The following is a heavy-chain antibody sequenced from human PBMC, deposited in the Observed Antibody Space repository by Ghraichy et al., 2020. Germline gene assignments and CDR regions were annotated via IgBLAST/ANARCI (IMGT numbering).Heavy chain of an antibody. V-gene: IGHV6-1*01. CDR1: GDSVSSKSAA. CDR3: ARDEFSGRNWFDP. Sequence: SQTLSLTCAISGDSVSSKSAAWNWIRQSPSRGLEWLGRTYYRSKWYNDYAESVKSRITVSPDTSKNQFSLHLNSVTPEDTAVYYCARDEFSGRNWFDPWGQGTLVTVSS. J-gene: IGHJ5*02. CDR2: TYYRSKWYN. D-gene: IGHD3-10*01.